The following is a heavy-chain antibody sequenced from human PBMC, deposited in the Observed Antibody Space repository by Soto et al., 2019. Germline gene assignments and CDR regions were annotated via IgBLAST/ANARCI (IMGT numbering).Heavy chain of an antibody. V-gene: IGHV4-39*01. J-gene: IGHJ4*02. Sequence: PSDTLSLTCRVSDGSMNSDSSYWGWIRQPPGKGLEWIGVINHSGSTYHNLSLKGRVTMSVDASRNQFSLKLTSMTAADTAVYYCARLGGYVSVGYYYLWDSWGQGTLVTVSS. CDR2: INHSGST. CDR3: ARLGGYVSVGYYYLWDS. CDR1: DGSMNSDSSY. D-gene: IGHD3-22*01.